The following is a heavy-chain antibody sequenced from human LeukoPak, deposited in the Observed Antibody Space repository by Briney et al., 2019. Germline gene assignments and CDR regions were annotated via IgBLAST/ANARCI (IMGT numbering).Heavy chain of an antibody. D-gene: IGHD7-27*01. CDR2: ISSGSSYI. CDR1: GFTFSNYY. CDR3: ATERNWVFDY. J-gene: IGHJ4*02. Sequence: PGGSLRLSCAASGFTFSNYYMNWVRQAPGKGLEWVSSISSGSSYIYYADSLKGRFTISRDNAKNSLYLQMNSLRAEDTAVYYCATERNWVFDYWGQGTLVTVSS. V-gene: IGHV3-21*04.